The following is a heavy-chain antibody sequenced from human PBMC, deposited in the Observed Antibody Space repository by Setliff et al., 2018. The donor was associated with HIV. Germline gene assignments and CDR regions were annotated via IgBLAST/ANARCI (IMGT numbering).Heavy chain of an antibody. J-gene: IGHJ6*03. D-gene: IGHD3-10*01. V-gene: IGHV7-4-1*02. CDR1: GYTFNNYA. CDR2: INTNTGSP. Sequence: AASVKVSCKASGYTFNNYALYWVRQAPGQGFEWMGWINTNTGSPTYAQGFTRRFVFSLDPSVRTAYLQITGLKAEDTAVYYCARGGESGLHMDVWGKGTTVTVSS. CDR3: ARGGESGLHMDV.